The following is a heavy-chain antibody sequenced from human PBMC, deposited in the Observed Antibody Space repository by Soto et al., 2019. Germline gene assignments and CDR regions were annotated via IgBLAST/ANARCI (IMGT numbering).Heavy chain of an antibody. Sequence: QVQLVQSGAELKKPGSSVKVSCRASGATFSISVFNWVRQAPGQGLEWMGGIISMFGTPHYSQKFRGRVTITADESTSTGYMELNHLRFDDTAIYYCARDLGGGYEPGDYWGQGNQVTGSS. V-gene: IGHV1-69*12. CDR3: ARDLGGGYEPGDY. CDR1: GATFSISV. CDR2: IISMFGTP. J-gene: IGHJ4*02. D-gene: IGHD3-3*01.